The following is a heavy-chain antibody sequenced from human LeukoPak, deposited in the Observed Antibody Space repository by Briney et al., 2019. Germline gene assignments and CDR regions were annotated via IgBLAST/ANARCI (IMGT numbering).Heavy chain of an antibody. CDR3: ARLTMVRGVRTEDDAFDI. Sequence: GESLKISCKGSGYSFTSYWIGWVRQMPGKGLEWMGIIYPGDSDTRYSPSFQGQVTISADKSISTAYLQWSSLKASDTAMYYCARLTMVRGVRTEDDAFDIWGQGTMVTVSS. CDR1: GYSFTSYW. CDR2: IYPGDSDT. J-gene: IGHJ3*02. D-gene: IGHD3-10*01. V-gene: IGHV5-51*01.